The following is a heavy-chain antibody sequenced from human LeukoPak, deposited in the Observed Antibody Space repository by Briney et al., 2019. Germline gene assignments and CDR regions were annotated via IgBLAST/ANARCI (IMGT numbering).Heavy chain of an antibody. CDR2: INHSGST. CDR1: GGSFSGFF. Sequence: SETLSLTCAVSGGSFSGFFWSWIRQSPGKGLEWIGEINHSGSTTYNPSLKSRVTISVDKSKNQFSLKLSSVTAADTAVYYCARVVLVVVILGPDDYWYFDLWGRGTLVTVSS. CDR3: ARVVLVVVILGPDDYWYFDL. V-gene: IGHV4-34*01. J-gene: IGHJ2*01. D-gene: IGHD3-22*01.